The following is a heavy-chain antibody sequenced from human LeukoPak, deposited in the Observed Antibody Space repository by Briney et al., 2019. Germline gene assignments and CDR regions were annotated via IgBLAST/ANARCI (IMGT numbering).Heavy chain of an antibody. J-gene: IGHJ4*02. D-gene: IGHD5-18*01. V-gene: IGHV3-23*01. CDR1: GFTFSSYA. CDR3: AKEGRKTGNTYGYEFDS. CDR2: VSSSGGST. Sequence: GGSLRLSCAASGFTFSSYAMSWVRQAPGKGLEWVSAVSSSGGSTNYADYVKGQFTISRDNSKNTVYLHMNNLRAEDTAVYYCAKEGRKTGNTYGYEFDSWGQGTLVAVSS.